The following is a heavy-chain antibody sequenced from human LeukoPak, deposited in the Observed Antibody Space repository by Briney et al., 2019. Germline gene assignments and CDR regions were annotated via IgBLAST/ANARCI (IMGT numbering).Heavy chain of an antibody. CDR1: GYTFTGYY. CDR3: ARDQTSGWNEAFDI. Sequence: GGSLRLSCAASGYTFTGYYMHWVRQAPGQGLEWMGWINPNSGGTNYAQKFQGRVTMTRDTSISTAYMELSRLRSDDTAVYYCARDQTSGWNEAFDIWGQGTMVTVSS. D-gene: IGHD6-19*01. V-gene: IGHV1-2*02. CDR2: INPNSGGT. J-gene: IGHJ3*02.